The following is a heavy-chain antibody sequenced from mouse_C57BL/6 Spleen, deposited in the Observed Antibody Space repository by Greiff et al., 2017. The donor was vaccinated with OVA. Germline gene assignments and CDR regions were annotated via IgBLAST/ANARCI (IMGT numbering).Heavy chain of an antibody. Sequence: VQLQQSGAELVKPGASVKISCKASGYAFSSYWMNWVKQRPGKGLEWIGQIYPGAGDTNYNGKFKGKATLTADKSSSTAYMQLSSLTSEDSAVYFCATGGYGSSQFAYWGQGTLVTVSA. V-gene: IGHV1-80*01. CDR1: GYAFSSYW. CDR2: IYPGAGDT. D-gene: IGHD1-1*01. CDR3: ATGGYGSSQFAY. J-gene: IGHJ3*01.